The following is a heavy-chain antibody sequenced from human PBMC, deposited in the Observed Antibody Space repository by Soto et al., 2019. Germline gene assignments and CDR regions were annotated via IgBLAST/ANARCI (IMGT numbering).Heavy chain of an antibody. CDR1: GYSFATYG. V-gene: IGHV1-18*04. CDR2: ISAHNGDT. D-gene: IGHD3-22*01. CDR3: ATEPIYYNDGSGYYPLGH. J-gene: IGHJ4*02. Sequence: ASVKVSCKASGYSFATYGVSWVRQAPGQGLECVGWISAHNGDTHYSQKFQGRVTLTTDTSTNTGYMELRSLTSDDTAVYFCATEPIYYNDGSGYYPLGHWGQGTLVTVSS.